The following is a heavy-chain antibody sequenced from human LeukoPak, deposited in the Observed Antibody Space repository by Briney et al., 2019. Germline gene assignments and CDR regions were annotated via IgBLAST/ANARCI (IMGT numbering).Heavy chain of an antibody. J-gene: IGHJ4*02. CDR1: GYTFTSYG. V-gene: IGHV1-18*04. Sequence: AXVKXSCKASGYTFTSYGISWVRQAPGQGLEWMGWISAYNDNTYFAQKLQDRVTMTTDTSTNTAYMELRSLRSDDTAVYYCARDQNVGQLVQKFWGQGTLVTVSS. CDR3: ARDQNVGQLVQKF. D-gene: IGHD6-13*01. CDR2: ISAYNDNT.